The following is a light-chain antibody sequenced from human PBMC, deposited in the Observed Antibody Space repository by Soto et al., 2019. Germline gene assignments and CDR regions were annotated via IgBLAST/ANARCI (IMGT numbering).Light chain of an antibody. J-gene: IGKJ3*01. V-gene: IGKV1-27*01. CDR2: AAS. Sequence: DIQMTQSPPSLSASVGDRVTITCRASQGIRNYVAWYQQIPGKAPKLLIYAASTLQSGVPSRSSGSGSGTDFPLTINGLQPEDVATYSCQKYSSVPVFGPGTKVDIK. CDR3: QKYSSVPV. CDR1: QGIRNY.